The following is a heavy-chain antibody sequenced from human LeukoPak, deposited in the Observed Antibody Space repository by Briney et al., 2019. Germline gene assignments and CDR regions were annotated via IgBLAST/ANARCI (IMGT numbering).Heavy chain of an antibody. CDR2: INPSGGST. CDR1: GYTFTSYC. J-gene: IGHJ4*02. Sequence: ASVKVSCEASGYTFTSYCMHWVRQAPGQGLEWMGIINPSGGSTSYAQKFQGRVTMTRDTSTSTVYMELSSLRPEDTAVYYCARDPAAGDYSFNDYWGQGTLVTVSS. CDR3: ARDPAAGDYSFNDY. V-gene: IGHV1-46*01. D-gene: IGHD4-17*01.